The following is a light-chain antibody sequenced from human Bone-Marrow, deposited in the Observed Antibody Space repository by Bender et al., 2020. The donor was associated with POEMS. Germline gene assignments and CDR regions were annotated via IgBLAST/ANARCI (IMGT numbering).Light chain of an antibody. CDR2: DGD. V-gene: IGLV6-57*02. CDR1: GGSVASNS. CDR3: QSYGTSII. Sequence: KYVLTQPHSVSASPGKTVTLSCTGSGGSVASNSVQWYQQRPGSAPTNVIYDGDQRPSGVPDRFSGSTDTSSNSASLTISDLRAEDEAVYYCQSYGTSIIFGGGTKLTVL. J-gene: IGLJ2*01.